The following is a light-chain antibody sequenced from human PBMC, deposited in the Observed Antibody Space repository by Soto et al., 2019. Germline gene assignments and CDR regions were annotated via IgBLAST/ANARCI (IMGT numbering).Light chain of an antibody. J-gene: IGLJ3*02. CDR2: GNI. Sequence: QSVLTQPPSVSGAPGQTVTMSCTGSSSNIGAGYDVHWFQHLPGTAPKLLIYGNINRLSGVPDRFSGSKSGTSASLAITGLQAEDEADYYCQSYDSSLSAWVFGGGTKLTVL. V-gene: IGLV1-40*01. CDR1: SSNIGAGYD. CDR3: QSYDSSLSAWV.